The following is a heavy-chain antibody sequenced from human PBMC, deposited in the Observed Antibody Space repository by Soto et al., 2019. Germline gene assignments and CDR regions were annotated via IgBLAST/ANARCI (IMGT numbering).Heavy chain of an antibody. D-gene: IGHD4-17*01. CDR2: ISSNGGST. CDR1: GFTLSSYA. Sequence: GGSLRLSCSASGFTLSSYAMHWVRQAPGKGLEYVSAISSNGGSTYYADSVKGRFTISRDNSKNTLYLQMSSLRAEDTAVYYCVKDRGNYGYYFDYWGQGTLVTVSS. CDR3: VKDRGNYGYYFDY. V-gene: IGHV3-64D*06. J-gene: IGHJ4*02.